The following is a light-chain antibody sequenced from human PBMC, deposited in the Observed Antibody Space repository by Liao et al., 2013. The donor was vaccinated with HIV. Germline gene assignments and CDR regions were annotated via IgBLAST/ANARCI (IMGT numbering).Light chain of an antibody. CDR1: KLGDKY. CDR3: QAWDGGIVI. CDR2: QDS. J-gene: IGLJ2*01. Sequence: SYELTQPPSVSVSPGQTASITCSGDKLGDKYACWYQQKPGQSPVLVIYQDSKRPSGIPERFSGSNSGNTATLTIAGAQATDEADYYCQAWDGGIVIFGGGTKLTVL. V-gene: IGLV3-1*01.